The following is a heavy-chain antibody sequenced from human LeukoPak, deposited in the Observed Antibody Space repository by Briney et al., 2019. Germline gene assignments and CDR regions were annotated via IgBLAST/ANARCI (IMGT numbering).Heavy chain of an antibody. D-gene: IGHD5-18*01. CDR1: GFTFSDYY. J-gene: IGHJ4*02. V-gene: IGHV3-11*01. CDR3: ARIRGYNYGYNFDY. CDR2: ISSSGCTI. Sequence: PGGSLRLSCAASGFTFSDYYMSWIRQAPGKGLEWISYISSSGCTIHYADSVKGRFTISRVNAKNSLYLQMNSLRAEDTAVYYCARIRGYNYGYNFDYWGQGTLVTVSS.